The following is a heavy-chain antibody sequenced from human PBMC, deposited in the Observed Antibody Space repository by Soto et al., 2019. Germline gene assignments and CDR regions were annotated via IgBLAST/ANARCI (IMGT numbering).Heavy chain of an antibody. D-gene: IGHD2-8*02. V-gene: IGHV3-30*19. CDR3: ARDKGVLFDCYFDY. CDR1: GFIFNNYG. J-gene: IGHJ4*02. CDR2: VSRDGSTK. Sequence: QVQLVESGGGVVQPGRSLRLSCSVSGFIFNNYGIHWVRQAPGKGLEWVAVVSRDGSTKYYADSVKGRFTLSRDNSKNTVSLQMNSLGPEDTAMYYCARDKGVLFDCYFDYWGQGTLVTVSS.